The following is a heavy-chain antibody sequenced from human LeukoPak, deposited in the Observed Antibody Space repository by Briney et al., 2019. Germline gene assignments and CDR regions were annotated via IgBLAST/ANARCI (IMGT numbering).Heavy chain of an antibody. CDR2: ISSSSSTI. D-gene: IGHD2-2*01. CDR3: ARGGGPAAFDY. CDR1: GFTFSSYS. V-gene: IGHV3-48*01. J-gene: IGHJ4*02. Sequence: GGSLRLSCAASGFTFSSYSMNWVRQAPGKGLEWVSYISSSSSTIYYEDSVKGRFTISRDNAKNSLYLQMNSLRAEDTAVYYCARGGGPAAFDYWGQGTLVTVSS.